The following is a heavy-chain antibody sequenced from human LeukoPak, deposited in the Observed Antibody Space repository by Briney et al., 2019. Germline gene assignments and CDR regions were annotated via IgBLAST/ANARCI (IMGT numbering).Heavy chain of an antibody. CDR2: ISGSGGST. CDR3: AKGRDGYNFGYYFDY. V-gene: IGHV3-23*01. CDR1: GFTFSSYA. Sequence: GGSLRLSCAASGFTFSSYAMSWVRQAPGKGLEWVSAISGSGGSTYYADSVKGRFTISRGNSKNTLYLQMNSLRAEDTAVYYCAKGRDGYNFGYYFDYWGQGTLVTVSS. J-gene: IGHJ4*02. D-gene: IGHD5-24*01.